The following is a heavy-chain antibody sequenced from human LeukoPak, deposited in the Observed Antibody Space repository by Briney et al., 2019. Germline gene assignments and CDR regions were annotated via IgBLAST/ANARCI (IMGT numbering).Heavy chain of an antibody. CDR3: ARGYYTPDY. D-gene: IGHD2/OR15-2a*01. CDR2: IYYSGST. Sequence: SETLSLTCTVSGVSISSHYWSWIRQPPGKGLEWIGYIYYSGSTYYNPSLKSRVTISVDTSKNQFSLKLTSVTAADTAVYYCARGYYTPDYWGQGTLVTVSS. V-gene: IGHV4-59*11. J-gene: IGHJ4*02. CDR1: GVSISSHY.